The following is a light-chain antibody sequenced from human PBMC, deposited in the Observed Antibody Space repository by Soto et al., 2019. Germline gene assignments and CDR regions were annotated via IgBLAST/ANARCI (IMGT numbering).Light chain of an antibody. Sequence: VLTQPPSASGTPGQRVTISCSGSSSNIGSNYVYWYQQLPGTAPKLLIYRNNQRPSGVPDRFSGSKSGTSASLAISGLRSEDEADYYCAAWDDSLSGYVLGTGTKVT. J-gene: IGLJ1*01. CDR3: AAWDDSLSGYV. CDR1: SSNIGSNY. CDR2: RNN. V-gene: IGLV1-47*01.